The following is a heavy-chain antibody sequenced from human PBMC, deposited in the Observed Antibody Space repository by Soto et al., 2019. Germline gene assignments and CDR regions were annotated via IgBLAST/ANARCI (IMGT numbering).Heavy chain of an antibody. CDR1: GYTFSNYA. J-gene: IGHJ4*02. Sequence: HPGGSLRLACTASGYTFSNYAMNWVRQAPGKGLEWVSSISGSGRNTYYTDSVKGRSTISRDDSKNTLYLQLNSLRAEDTALYYCSRAPTSGWPYYSDFWGQGNLVTVSS. CDR3: SRAPTSGWPYYSDF. CDR2: ISGSGRNT. V-gene: IGHV3-23*01. D-gene: IGHD2-2*01.